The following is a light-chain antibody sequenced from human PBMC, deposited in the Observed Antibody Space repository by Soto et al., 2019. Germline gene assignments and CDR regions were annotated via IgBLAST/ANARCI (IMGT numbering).Light chain of an antibody. CDR2: DVN. Sequence: SALAQPPSASGSPGQSVTISCTGTNSDVGAYIFVAWYQQHPGKAPKLMVYDVNRRPPGVPDRFFGSKSGNTASLTVSGLQAEDEADYYCVSFAGGTYVFGTGTKVTVL. J-gene: IGLJ1*01. CDR1: NSDVGAYIF. V-gene: IGLV2-8*01. CDR3: VSFAGGTYV.